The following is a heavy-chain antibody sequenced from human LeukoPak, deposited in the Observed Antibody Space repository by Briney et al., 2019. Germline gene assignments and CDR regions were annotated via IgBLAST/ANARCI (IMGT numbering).Heavy chain of an antibody. Sequence: GGSLSLSCAASGFTFSSYEMNWVRQAPGKGLEWVSYISSSGSTIYYADSVKGRFTISRDNAKNSLYLQMNSLRAEDTAVYYCARLSSVSGYWGQGTLVTVSS. CDR3: ARLSSVSGY. J-gene: IGHJ4*02. CDR1: GFTFSSYE. V-gene: IGHV3-48*03. CDR2: ISSSGSTI. D-gene: IGHD2-8*01.